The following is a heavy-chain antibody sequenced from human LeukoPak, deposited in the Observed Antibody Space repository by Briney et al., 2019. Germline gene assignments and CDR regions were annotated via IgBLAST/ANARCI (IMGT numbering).Heavy chain of an antibody. Sequence: GASMKVSCKASGYTFTGYYMHWVRQAPGQGLEWMGWINPNSGGTNYAQKFQGRVTMTRDTSISTAYMELSSLRSDDTAVYYCASGPIPGYSSSWYSHWGRGTLVTVSS. D-gene: IGHD6-13*01. V-gene: IGHV1-2*02. J-gene: IGHJ4*02. CDR3: ASGPIPGYSSSWYSH. CDR2: INPNSGGT. CDR1: GYTFTGYY.